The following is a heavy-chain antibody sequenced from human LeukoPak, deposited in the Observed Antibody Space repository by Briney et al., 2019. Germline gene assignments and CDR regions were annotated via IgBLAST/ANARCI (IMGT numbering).Heavy chain of an antibody. V-gene: IGHV3-11*01. Sequence: GGTLSLSCAASGFTISDYYMSWIRQAPGKGLEWVSYISSSGSTIYYASSVKGLFTTFRANANKSFHLQITSMSADTTVSYCCAREMYSSDRGYWGQETLVTVSS. CDR2: ISSSGSTI. CDR1: GFTISDYY. J-gene: IGHJ4*02. CDR3: AREMYSSDRGY. D-gene: IGHD3-22*01.